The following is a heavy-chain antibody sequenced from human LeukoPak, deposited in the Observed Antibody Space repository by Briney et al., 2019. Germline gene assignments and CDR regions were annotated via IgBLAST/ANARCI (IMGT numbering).Heavy chain of an antibody. Sequence: GGSLRLSCAASGFTFSSYAMSWVRQAPGKGLEWVSAISGSGGSTYYADSVKGRFTISRDNSKNTLYLQMNSLSAEDTAVYYCAKDGDDYGDPYYFDYWGQGTLVTVSS. CDR1: GFTFSSYA. J-gene: IGHJ4*02. CDR3: AKDGDDYGDPYYFDY. V-gene: IGHV3-23*01. CDR2: ISGSGGST. D-gene: IGHD4-17*01.